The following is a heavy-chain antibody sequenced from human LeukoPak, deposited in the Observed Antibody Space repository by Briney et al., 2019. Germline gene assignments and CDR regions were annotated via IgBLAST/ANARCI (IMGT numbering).Heavy chain of an antibody. Sequence: GASVTVSCKASGYTFTGYYMHWARQAPGQGLEWMGWINCNSGGTNYAQKFQGRVTMTRDTSFGTGYMELSRLRSDDTAVYYCARQCSTSCYMAYWGQGTLVTVSS. D-gene: IGHD2-2*02. CDR1: GYTFTGYY. J-gene: IGHJ4*02. V-gene: IGHV1-2*02. CDR3: ARQCSTSCYMAY. CDR2: INCNSGGT.